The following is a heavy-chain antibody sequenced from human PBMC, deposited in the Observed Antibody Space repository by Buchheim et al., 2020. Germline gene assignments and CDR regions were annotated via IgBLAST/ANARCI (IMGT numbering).Heavy chain of an antibody. CDR1: GYTFTTYA. J-gene: IGHJ4*02. CDR3: AGGAVKYFDWLSNFDY. V-gene: IGHV1-3*01. CDR2: INAGNRNT. Sequence: QVQLVQSGAEVKKPGASAKVSCKASGYTFTTYAIHWVRQAPGQRLEWMGWINAGNRNTKYSQNFQGRVTITRDTSASTAYMKLRSLRSEDTAVYYCAGGAVKYFDWLSNFDYWGQGTL. D-gene: IGHD3-9*01.